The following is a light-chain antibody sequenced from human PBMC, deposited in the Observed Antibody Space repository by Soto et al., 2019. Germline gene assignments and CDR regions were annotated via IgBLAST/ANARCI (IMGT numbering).Light chain of an antibody. CDR3: QDYNSYSET. V-gene: IGKV1-5*03. CDR1: QTVNRW. J-gene: IGKJ1*01. Sequence: DIQMTQSPSTLSGSVGDRVAITCRASQTVNRWLAWYQQKPGKAPKLLIYKASSLKSGVPSRFSGSGSGTEFTLTISSLQPDDFATYYCQDYNSYSETFGQGTKVDIK. CDR2: KAS.